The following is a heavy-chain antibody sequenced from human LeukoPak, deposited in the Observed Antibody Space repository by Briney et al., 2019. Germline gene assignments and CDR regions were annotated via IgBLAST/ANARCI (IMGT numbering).Heavy chain of an antibody. CDR2: ISRDGTLQ. V-gene: IGHV3-30*03. J-gene: IGHJ3*02. CDR3: ARAVPAPGTPENAFDI. D-gene: IGHD6-13*01. Sequence: GGSLRLSCAASGFTFSSYSMHWVRQAPGEGLEWVAVISRDGTLQYYADSVKGRLTISRDNSQSTLYLHMNSLSTEDTALYYCARAVPAPGTPENAFDIWGQGTMVTVSS. CDR1: GFTFSSYS.